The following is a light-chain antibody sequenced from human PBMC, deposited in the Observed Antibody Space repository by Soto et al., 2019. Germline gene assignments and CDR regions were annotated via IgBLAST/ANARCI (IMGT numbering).Light chain of an antibody. V-gene: IGKV1-39*01. CDR3: QQSYSTPWT. CDR2: AAS. CDR1: QSISSY. J-gene: IGKJ1*01. Sequence: DIQMTQSPSSLSASVGDRVTITCRASQSISSYLNWYQQKPGKAPKLLIYAASSLQSGVLARFSGSGSGTDFTLTISSLQPEDWATYYCQQSYSTPWTFGQGTKVEIK.